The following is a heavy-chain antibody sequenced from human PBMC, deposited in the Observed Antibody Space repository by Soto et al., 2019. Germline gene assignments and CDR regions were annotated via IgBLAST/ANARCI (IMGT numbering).Heavy chain of an antibody. D-gene: IGHD1-1*01. CDR2: IYHTGST. Sequence: SETLSLTCSVSGGSISTVGHYWTWIRQPPGKGLEWLGSIYHTGSTYYSKSLRSRLTMSVDTSKSQFSLRLSSVNAADKAVYYCARATGTLRSSNGEHWGQGRLVT. V-gene: IGHV4-31*03. CDR1: GGSISTVGHY. J-gene: IGHJ4*02. CDR3: ARATGTLRSSNGEH.